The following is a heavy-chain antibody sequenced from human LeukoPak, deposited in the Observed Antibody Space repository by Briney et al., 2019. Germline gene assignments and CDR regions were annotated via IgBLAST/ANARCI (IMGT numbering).Heavy chain of an antibody. CDR2: ISSSSSTI. Sequence: GGSLRLSCAASGFTFSSYSMNWVRQAPGKGLEWVSYISSSSSTIYYADSVKGRFTISRDNAKNSLYLQMNSLRAEDTAVYYCARFINSRVFDYWGQGTLVTVSS. CDR1: GFTFSSYS. D-gene: IGHD4-23*01. CDR3: ARFINSRVFDY. J-gene: IGHJ4*02. V-gene: IGHV3-48*04.